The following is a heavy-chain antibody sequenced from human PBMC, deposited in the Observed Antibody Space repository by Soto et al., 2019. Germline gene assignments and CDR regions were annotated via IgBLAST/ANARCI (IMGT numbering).Heavy chain of an antibody. V-gene: IGHV3-33*01. CDR3: ARDGQQLAPYSMDV. Sequence: QVQLVESGGGVVQPGRSLRLSCAASGFSFRNHAMHWVRQAPGKGLEWVAQIWYDGSNKYYADSVKGRFDISRDNSKNTVYLQMSSLRAEDTSVYYCARDGQQLAPYSMDVWGQGTTVTVSS. J-gene: IGHJ6*02. CDR2: IWYDGSNK. CDR1: GFSFRNHA. D-gene: IGHD6-13*01.